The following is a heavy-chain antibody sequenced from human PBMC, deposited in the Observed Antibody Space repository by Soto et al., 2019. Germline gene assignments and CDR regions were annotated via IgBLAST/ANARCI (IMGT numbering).Heavy chain of an antibody. CDR3: AKSFGAIAATAFDI. CDR1: GFSFRSYA. J-gene: IGHJ3*02. CDR2: ISYDGSKK. D-gene: IGHD2-15*01. V-gene: IGHV3-30*18. Sequence: QEQLVESGGGVVQPGTSLRLSCAASGFSFRSYAMHWVRQAPGKGLEWVAVISYDGSKKYYADSVKGRFTISRDNSKNTLYLQMKSLRAEDTTVYYCAKSFGAIAATAFDIWGQGTMVTVSS.